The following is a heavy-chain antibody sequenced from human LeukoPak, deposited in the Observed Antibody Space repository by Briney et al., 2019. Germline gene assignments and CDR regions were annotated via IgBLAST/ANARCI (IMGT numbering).Heavy chain of an antibody. J-gene: IGHJ4*02. CDR2: IYYSGST. CDR3: ARLVDSSSGSALDY. Sequence: SETLFLTCSVSGVSISSYYWTWIRQPPGKGLEWIGYIYYSGSTNYNPSLKSRVTISVDTSKNQFSLKLSSVTAADTAVYYCARLVDSSSGSALDYWGQGTLVTVSS. D-gene: IGHD6-13*01. V-gene: IGHV4-59*08. CDR1: GVSISSYY.